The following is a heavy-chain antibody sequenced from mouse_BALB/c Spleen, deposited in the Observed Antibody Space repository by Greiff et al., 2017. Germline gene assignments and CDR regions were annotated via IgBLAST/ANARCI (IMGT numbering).Heavy chain of an antibody. CDR2: IRLKSNNYAT. V-gene: IGHV6-6*02. CDR1: GFTFSNYW. Sequence: EVQGVGSGGGLVQPGGSMKLSCVASGFTFSNYWMNWVRQSPEKGLEWVAEIRLKSNNYATHYAESVKGRFTISRDDSKSSVYLQMNNLRAEDTGIYYCTRSGTGFAYWGQGTLVTVSA. CDR3: TRSGTGFAY. D-gene: IGHD4-1*01. J-gene: IGHJ3*01.